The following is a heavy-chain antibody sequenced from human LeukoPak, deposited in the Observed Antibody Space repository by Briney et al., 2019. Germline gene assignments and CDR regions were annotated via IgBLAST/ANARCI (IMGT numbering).Heavy chain of an antibody. J-gene: IGHJ6*02. CDR3: ARSAWGGSYYGGYYYYRLDV. D-gene: IGHD1-26*01. CDR2: LSYEGSTK. Sequence: GGSLRPSRAASGMLFSGYSMRWVPEVPGEGLGRVAVLSYEGSTKYYADSVKGRFTISRDNSTNTLYLQMDSLRAEDTALYYCARSAWGGSYYGGYYYYRLDVWGQGTTVTVSS. V-gene: IGHV3-30*03. CDR1: GMLFSGYS.